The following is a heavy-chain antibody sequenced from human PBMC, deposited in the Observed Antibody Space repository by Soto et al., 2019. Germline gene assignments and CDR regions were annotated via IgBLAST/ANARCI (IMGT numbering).Heavy chain of an antibody. J-gene: IGHJ4*02. CDR2: IKQDGSEK. V-gene: IGHV3-7*05. Sequence: EVQLVESGGGLVQPGGSLRLSCAASGFTFSSYWMSWVRQAPGKGLEWVANIKQDGSEKYYVDSVKGRFTISRDNAKNSLYLQMNSLRAEDTAVYYCARRSYYYDSSGYYYKLYYFDYWGQGTLVTVSS. D-gene: IGHD3-22*01. CDR3: ARRSYYYDSSGYYYKLYYFDY. CDR1: GFTFSSYW.